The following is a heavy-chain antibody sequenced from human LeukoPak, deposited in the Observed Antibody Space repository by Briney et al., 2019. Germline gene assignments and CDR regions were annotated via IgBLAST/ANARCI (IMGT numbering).Heavy chain of an antibody. Sequence: GASVKVSCKASGGTFSSYAISWVRQAPGQGLEWMGGIIPIFGTANYAQKFQGRVTITADESTSTAYMELSSLSSEDTAVYYCARDRIITTTIIVTTPGWFDPWGQGTLVTVSS. J-gene: IGHJ5*02. CDR2: IIPIFGTA. V-gene: IGHV1-69*01. CDR3: ARDRIITTTIIVTTPGWFDP. D-gene: IGHD3-22*01. CDR1: GGTFSSYA.